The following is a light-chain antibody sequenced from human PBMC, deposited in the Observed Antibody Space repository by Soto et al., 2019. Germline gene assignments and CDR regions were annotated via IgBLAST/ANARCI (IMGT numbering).Light chain of an antibody. CDR3: SSYADNTTRV. CDR2: DVS. J-gene: IGLJ2*01. CDR1: SNDAGGYKY. V-gene: IGLV2-14*03. Sequence: QSALTQPASVSGSPGQSVTISCTGTSNDAGGYKYVSWYQQHPGKAPKLMIYDVSNRPSGVSNRFSGSKPDNTASLTISGLQAEDEADYYCSSYADNTTRVFGGGTKLTVL.